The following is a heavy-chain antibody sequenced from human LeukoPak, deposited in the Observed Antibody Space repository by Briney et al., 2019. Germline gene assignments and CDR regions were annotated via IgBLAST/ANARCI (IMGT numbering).Heavy chain of an antibody. J-gene: IGHJ4*02. Sequence: GGSLRLSCAASRFTFSSCAMSWVRQAPGKGLEWVSGINLSGSSTYYADSVKGRFTISRDNSKNTLYPQMNSLRAEDTAVYYCAKDVWRYSGSYYDFDYWGQGTLVTVSS. V-gene: IGHV3-23*01. CDR2: INLSGSST. CDR1: RFTFSSCA. CDR3: AKDVWRYSGSYYDFDY. D-gene: IGHD1-26*01.